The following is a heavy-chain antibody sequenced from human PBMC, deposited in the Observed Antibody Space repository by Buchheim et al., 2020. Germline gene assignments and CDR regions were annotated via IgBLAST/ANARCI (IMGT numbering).Heavy chain of an antibody. CDR2: INPSGGST. D-gene: IGHD2-15*01. J-gene: IGHJ6*02. CDR1: GYTFTSYY. CDR3: AISDGDMLYYYYGMDV. V-gene: IGHV1-46*03. Sequence: QVQLVQSGAEVKKPGASVKVSCKASGYTFTSYYMHWVRQAPGQGLEWMGIINPSGGSTSYAQKFQGRVTMTRDTSTSTFYMELSSLRSEDTAVYYWAISDGDMLYYYYGMDVWGQGTT.